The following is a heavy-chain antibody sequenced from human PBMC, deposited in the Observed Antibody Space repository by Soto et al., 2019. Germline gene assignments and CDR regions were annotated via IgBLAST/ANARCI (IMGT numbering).Heavy chain of an antibody. D-gene: IGHD2-15*01. CDR1: GFTSSSYA. Sequence: QVPLVESGGGVVQPGRSLRLSCAASGFTSSSYAMHWVRQAPGKGLEWVAVISYDGSNKYYADSVKGRFTISRDNSKNTLYLQMNSLRAEDTAVYYCERNGCSPSHWFDPWGQGTLVTVSS. CDR2: ISYDGSNK. CDR3: ERNGCSPSHWFDP. V-gene: IGHV3-30-3*01. J-gene: IGHJ5*02.